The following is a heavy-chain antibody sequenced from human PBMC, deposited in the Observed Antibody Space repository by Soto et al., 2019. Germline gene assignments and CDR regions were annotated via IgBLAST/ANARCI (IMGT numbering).Heavy chain of an antibody. CDR2: INHRGST. J-gene: IGHJ5*02. CDR3: ARYTSNWYLDP. Sequence: SETLSLTCAVYGGSFSGYYWSWIRQPPGKGQERIGEINHRGSTNYNPSLKSRVTISVDTSKNLFSLQLNSVTPEDTAVYYCARYTSNWYLDPWGQGTLVTVSS. V-gene: IGHV4-34*01. D-gene: IGHD6-13*01. CDR1: GGSFSGYY.